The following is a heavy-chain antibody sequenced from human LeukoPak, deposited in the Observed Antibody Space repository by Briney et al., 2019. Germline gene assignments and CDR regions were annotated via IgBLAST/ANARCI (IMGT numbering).Heavy chain of an antibody. CDR1: GFTFSSYS. D-gene: IGHD3-10*01. V-gene: IGHV3-48*01. Sequence: PGGSLRLSCAASGFTFSSYSMNWVRQAPGKGLEWVSYISSSSSTIYYADSVKGRFTISRDNSENTLYLQMNSLRAEDTAVYYCAKDLPGEGGWNYWGQGTLVTVSS. CDR2: ISSSSSTI. J-gene: IGHJ4*02. CDR3: AKDLPGEGGWNY.